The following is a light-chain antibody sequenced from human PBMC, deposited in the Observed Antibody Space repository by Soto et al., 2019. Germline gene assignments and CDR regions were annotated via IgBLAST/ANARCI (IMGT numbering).Light chain of an antibody. J-gene: IGKJ2*01. V-gene: IGKV3-20*01. CDR1: ESISSSY. CDR2: AAS. Sequence: EIVLTQSPGTLSLSPGEGATLSCRASESISSSYLAWYQQRPGQSPRLLIYAASSRAAGIPDRFSGSGSGADFTLTITRLEPEDFAVYYCQLYGGSHMFPFAQGTRWIS. CDR3: QLYGGSHMFP.